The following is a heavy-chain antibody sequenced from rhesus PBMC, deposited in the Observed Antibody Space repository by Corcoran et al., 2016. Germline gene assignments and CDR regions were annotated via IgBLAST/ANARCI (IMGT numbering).Heavy chain of an antibody. CDR3: VRALSNGSYQAFAF. J-gene: IGHJ3*01. CDR1: GYSLSSGYS. Sequence: QVPLQESGPGLVKPSETLYLNCAVYGYSLSSGYSWGWCLHPPVTRLVYLGYISGSSWSTYYKPPLKSRGTISKDTFKNQVSLKLSSVSAAVTSDYSCVRALSNGSYQAFAFWGQVLRVTVSS. D-gene: IGHD6-31*01. V-gene: IGHV4-99*02. CDR2: ISGSSWST.